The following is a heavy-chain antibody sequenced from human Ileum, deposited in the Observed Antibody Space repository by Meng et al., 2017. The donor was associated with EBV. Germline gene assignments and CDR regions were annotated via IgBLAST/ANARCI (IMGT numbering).Heavy chain of an antibody. Sequence: QVQLQESGPGLVKPSEXLSLTCAVSGGSISRSDWWSWVRQPPGKGLEWIGETSHSGSTNYSPSLKGRVTISLDKSKNQLSLKLNSVTAADTAVYYCASSDYYRSDYWGQGTQVTVSS. D-gene: IGHD3-22*01. J-gene: IGHJ4*02. CDR2: TSHSGST. CDR3: ASSDYYRSDY. CDR1: GGSISRSDW. V-gene: IGHV4-4*02.